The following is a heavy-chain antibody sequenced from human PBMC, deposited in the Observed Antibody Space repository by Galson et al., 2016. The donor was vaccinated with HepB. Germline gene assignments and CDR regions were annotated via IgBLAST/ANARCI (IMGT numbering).Heavy chain of an antibody. J-gene: IGHJ6*01. CDR2: IYYSGTT. D-gene: IGHD6-19*01. CDR3: ARVAVTGNYYYYGVDV. CDR1: GASMSTSSFY. V-gene: IGHV4-39*01. Sequence: SETLSLTCTVSGASMSTSSFYWGWVRQPPGKGLQWIGTIYYSGTTNYNPSLKSRVTISVDTFKNQFSLKLASVTPEDTAVYYCARVAVTGNYYYYGVDVWGQGPTVTVSS.